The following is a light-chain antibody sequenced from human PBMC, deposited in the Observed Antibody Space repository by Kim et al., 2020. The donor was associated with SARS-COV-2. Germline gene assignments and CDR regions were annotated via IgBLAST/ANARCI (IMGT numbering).Light chain of an antibody. Sequence: IVMTQSPLSLPVTPGEPASISCRSSQSLLHSNGYNYLDWYLQKPGQSPQLLIYLGSNRASGVPDRFSGSGSGTDFTLKISRVEAEDVGVYYCMQALQTPMYTFGQGPKLEI. CDR2: LGS. J-gene: IGKJ2*01. V-gene: IGKV2-28*01. CDR3: MQALQTPMYT. CDR1: QSLLHSNGYNY.